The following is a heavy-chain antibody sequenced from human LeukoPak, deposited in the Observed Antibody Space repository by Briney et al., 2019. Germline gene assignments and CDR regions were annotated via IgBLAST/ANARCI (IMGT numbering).Heavy chain of an antibody. Sequence: ASVKVSCKTSGYTFTSYYMHWVRQAPGQGLEWMGIINPSGGSTSYAQKFQGRVTMTRDMSTSTVYMELSSLRSEDTAVYYCARGAGIAAAGMVYYFDYWGQGTLVTVSS. V-gene: IGHV1-46*01. CDR2: INPSGGST. J-gene: IGHJ4*02. CDR1: GYTFTSYY. CDR3: ARGAGIAAAGMVYYFDY. D-gene: IGHD6-13*01.